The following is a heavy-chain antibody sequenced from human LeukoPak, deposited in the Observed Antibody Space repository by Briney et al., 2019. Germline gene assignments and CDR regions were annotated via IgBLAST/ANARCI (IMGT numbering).Heavy chain of an antibody. CDR1: GGSISNYY. CDR3: AKYCSTTTCYPPWFDP. D-gene: IGHD2-2*01. J-gene: IGHJ5*02. Sequence: PSETLSLTCTVSGGSISNYYWSWIRQPPGKGLELIGYIYYTGSTTYNPSLKSRATISVDTSKNQFSLKLSSVTAADTVVYYCAKYCSTTTCYPPWFDPWGQGTLVTVSS. CDR2: IYYTGST. V-gene: IGHV4-59*08.